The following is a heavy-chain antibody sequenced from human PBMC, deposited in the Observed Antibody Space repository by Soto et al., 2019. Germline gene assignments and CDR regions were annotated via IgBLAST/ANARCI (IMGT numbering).Heavy chain of an antibody. D-gene: IGHD3-3*01. CDR1: GFTFSSYS. V-gene: IGHV3-48*01. J-gene: IGHJ4*02. Sequence: GGSLRLSCAASGFTFSSYSMNWVRQAPGKGLEWVSYISSSSTIYYADSVKGRFTISRDNAKNSLYLQMNSLRAEDTAVYYCARGPSFWSGYWTTFDYWGQGTLVTVSS. CDR3: ARGPSFWSGYWTTFDY. CDR2: ISSSSTI.